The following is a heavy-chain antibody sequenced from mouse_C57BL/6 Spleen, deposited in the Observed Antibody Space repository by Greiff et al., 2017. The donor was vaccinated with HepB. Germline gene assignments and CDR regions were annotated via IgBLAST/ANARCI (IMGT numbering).Heavy chain of an antibody. D-gene: IGHD2-4*01. Sequence: QVQLQQSGAELMKPGASVKLSCKATGYTFTGYWIEWVKQRPGHGLEWIGEILPGSGSTNYNEKFKGKATFTADTSSNTAYMKLSSLTTEDSAIYYCARGGYEYAWFAYWGQGTLVTVSA. CDR3: ARGGYEYAWFAY. CDR1: GYTFTGYW. CDR2: ILPGSGST. V-gene: IGHV1-9*01. J-gene: IGHJ3*01.